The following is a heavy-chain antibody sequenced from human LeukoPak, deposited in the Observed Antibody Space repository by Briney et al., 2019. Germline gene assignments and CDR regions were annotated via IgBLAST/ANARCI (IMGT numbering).Heavy chain of an antibody. CDR3: ARDSEVGSVHFEVVRHPFDY. CDR2: IKQDGSEK. D-gene: IGHD3-22*01. CDR1: GFTFSSYW. J-gene: IGHJ4*02. V-gene: IGHV3-7*03. Sequence: GGSLRLSCAASGFTFSSYWMSWVRQAPGKGLEWVANIKQDGSEKYYVDSVKGRFTVSRDNAKNSLYLQMNSLRAEDTAVYYCARDSEVGSVHFEVVRHPFDYWGQGTLVTVSS.